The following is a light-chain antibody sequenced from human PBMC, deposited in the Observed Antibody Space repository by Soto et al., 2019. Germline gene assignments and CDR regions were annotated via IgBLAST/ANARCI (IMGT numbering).Light chain of an antibody. Sequence: EIVFAQSPGTLSLSPGGRATLSLRASHTISSSYLAWYQQKPGQAPRLLMYGISRRATGIPDRFSGSGSGTDFTLTITRLEPEDFAVYYCQQYVTSSPRTFGQGTKVDNK. CDR3: QQYVTSSPRT. CDR1: HTISSSY. CDR2: GIS. V-gene: IGKV3-20*01. J-gene: IGKJ1*01.